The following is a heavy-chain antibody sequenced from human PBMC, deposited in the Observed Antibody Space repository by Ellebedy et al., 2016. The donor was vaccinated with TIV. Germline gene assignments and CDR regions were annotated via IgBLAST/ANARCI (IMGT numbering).Heavy chain of an antibody. CDR2: ISSSSSYI. Sequence: GGSLRLXXAASGFTFSSYSMNWVRQAPGKGLEWVSSISSSSSYIYYADSVKGRFTISRDNAKNSLYLQMNSLRAEDTAVYYCARDRVRGANRSGPPYYYYYGMDVWGQGTTVTVSS. CDR3: ARDRVRGANRSGPPYYYYYGMDV. V-gene: IGHV3-21*01. CDR1: GFTFSSYS. D-gene: IGHD3-10*01. J-gene: IGHJ6*02.